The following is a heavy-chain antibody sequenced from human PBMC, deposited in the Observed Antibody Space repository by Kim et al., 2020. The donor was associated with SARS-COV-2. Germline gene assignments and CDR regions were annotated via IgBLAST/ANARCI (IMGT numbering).Heavy chain of an antibody. D-gene: IGHD3-22*01. J-gene: IGHJ5*02. Sequence: NGAQKFQERVTITRDMSNSTAYMELSSLRSEDTAVYYCAAGEKITMTFDPWGQGTLVTVSS. V-gene: IGHV1-58*01. CDR3: AAGEKITMTFDP.